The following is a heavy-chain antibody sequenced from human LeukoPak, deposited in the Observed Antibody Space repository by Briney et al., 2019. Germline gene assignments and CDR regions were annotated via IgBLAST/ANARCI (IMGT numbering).Heavy chain of an antibody. D-gene: IGHD3-16*01. Sequence: GGSLRLSCAASGFSFSIYFMNWVRQAPGKGLEWVSSISRTSEYIHYADSVRGRFAISREHPKNSVYLQMNSRRAEDAAVYFCAGGGDFDYWGQGILVTVSA. CDR1: GFSFSIYF. V-gene: IGHV3-21*01. CDR2: ISRTSEYI. J-gene: IGHJ4*02. CDR3: AGGGDFDY.